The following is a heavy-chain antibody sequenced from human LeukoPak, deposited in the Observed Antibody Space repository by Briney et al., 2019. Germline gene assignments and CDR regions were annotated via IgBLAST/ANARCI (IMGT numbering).Heavy chain of an antibody. Sequence: ASVKVSCKASGYTFTGYYMHWVRQAPGQRLEWMGWINVVNGNTKLSQKFQERVIITGDTSASTTYMEMSSLRFDDTAMYYCARAPLTTYPRWGQGTLVTVSS. D-gene: IGHD2/OR15-2a*01. CDR2: INVVNGNT. CDR3: ARAPLTTYPR. V-gene: IGHV1-3*01. CDR1: GYTFTGYY. J-gene: IGHJ4*02.